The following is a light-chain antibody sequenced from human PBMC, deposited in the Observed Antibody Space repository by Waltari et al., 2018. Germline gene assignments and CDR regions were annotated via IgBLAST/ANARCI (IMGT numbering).Light chain of an antibody. J-gene: IGLJ3*02. CDR1: SSDAGGYNY. CDR2: EVT. V-gene: IGLV2-8*01. CDR3: SAYVGSEVV. Sequence: QSALTQPPSASGSPGQSVTISCTGTSSDAGGYNYVSWYQQHPGKAPKLLIFEVTKGPLGVPDRFTGSKSGDMASLTVSGLQADDEADYFCSAYVGSEVVFGEGTKLTVL.